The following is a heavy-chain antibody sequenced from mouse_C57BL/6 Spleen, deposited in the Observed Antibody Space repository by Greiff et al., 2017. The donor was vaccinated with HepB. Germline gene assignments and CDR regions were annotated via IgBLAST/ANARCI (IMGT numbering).Heavy chain of an antibody. J-gene: IGHJ2*01. V-gene: IGHV5-16*01. Sequence: EVQLVESEGGLVQPGSSMKLSCTASGFTFSDYYMAWVRQVPEKGLEWVANINYDGSSTYYLDSLKSRFIISRDNAKNILYLQMSSLKSEDTATYYCARGLNYFDYWGQGTTLTVSS. CDR1: GFTFSDYY. CDR3: ARGLNYFDY. CDR2: INYDGSST.